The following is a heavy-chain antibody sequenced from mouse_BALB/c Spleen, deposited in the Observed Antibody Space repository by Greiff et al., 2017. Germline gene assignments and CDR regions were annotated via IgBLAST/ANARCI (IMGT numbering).Heavy chain of an antibody. V-gene: IGHV2-2*02. J-gene: IGHJ3*01. Sequence: VKLMESGPGLVQPSQSLSITCTVSGFSLTSYGVHWVRQSPGKGLEWLGVIWSGGSTDYNAAFISRLSISKDNSKSQVFFKMNSLQANDTAIYYCASYGNYEGFAYWGQGTLVTVSA. D-gene: IGHD2-1*01. CDR2: IWSGGST. CDR3: ASYGNYEGFAY. CDR1: GFSLTSYG.